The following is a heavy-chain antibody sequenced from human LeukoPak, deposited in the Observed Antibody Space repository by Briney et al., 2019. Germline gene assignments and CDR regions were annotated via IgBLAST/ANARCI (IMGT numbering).Heavy chain of an antibody. Sequence: SETLSLTCAVYGGSFSGYYWSWIRQPPGKGLEWIGEINHSGSTNYNPSLKSRVTISVDTSKNKFSLKLSSVTAADTAVYYCARGVKWLRPSLVYWGQGTLVTVSS. CDR2: INHSGST. J-gene: IGHJ4*02. CDR3: ARGVKWLRPSLVY. V-gene: IGHV4-34*01. D-gene: IGHD5-12*01. CDR1: GGSFSGYY.